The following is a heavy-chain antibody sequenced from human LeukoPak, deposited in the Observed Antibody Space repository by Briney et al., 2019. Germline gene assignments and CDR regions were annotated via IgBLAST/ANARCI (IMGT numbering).Heavy chain of an antibody. CDR3: ATAVGPFDY. D-gene: IGHD1-26*01. V-gene: IGHV3-33*01. J-gene: IGHJ4*02. CDR2: IWFDGSEK. CDR1: GXXFSTYG. Sequence: RXSXAXXGXXFSTYGXHWVRQAPGKGLEWVAVIWFDGSEKYYADAVKGRFTISRDNSKNTLHLQMDSLRAAATAVYYCATAVGPFDYWGQGTLVTVSS.